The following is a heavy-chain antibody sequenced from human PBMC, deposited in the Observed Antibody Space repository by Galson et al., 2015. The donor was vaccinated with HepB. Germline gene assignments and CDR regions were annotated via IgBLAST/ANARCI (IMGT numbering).Heavy chain of an antibody. J-gene: IGHJ4*02. CDR2: INDSGGNT. V-gene: IGHV3-23*01. D-gene: IGHD1-26*01. CDR1: VFNFRTYG. CDR3: AKDAGGTDFGPFEY. Sequence: LRLSCAASVFNFRTYGMSWVRQAPGKGLQWVSTINDSGGNTHYADSVKGQFTISRDNSKNTLYLHMNSLRAEDTAVYYCAKDAGGTDFGPFEYWGQGTLVTVSS.